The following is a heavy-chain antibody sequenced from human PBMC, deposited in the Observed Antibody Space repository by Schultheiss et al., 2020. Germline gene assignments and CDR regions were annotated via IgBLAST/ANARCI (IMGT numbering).Heavy chain of an antibody. CDR1: GGSLTSYY. D-gene: IGHD3-10*01. V-gene: IGHV4-59*01. J-gene: IGHJ4*02. CDR3: ATSGREVLDY. CDR2: IYYSGTT. Sequence: SETLSLTCTVSGGSLTSYYWSWTRQPPGKGLEWIGYIYYSGTTNYNPSLKSRVTISLDTSRKQFSLKLNSVTAADAAVYYCATSGREVLDYWGQGTLVTVSS.